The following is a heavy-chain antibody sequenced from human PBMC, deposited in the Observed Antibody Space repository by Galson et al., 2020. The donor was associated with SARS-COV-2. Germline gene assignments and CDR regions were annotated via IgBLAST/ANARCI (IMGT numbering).Heavy chain of an antibody. Sequence: SETLSLTCNVSGGSIINYYWNWIRQPPGKGPEWIGLIYYSGRTNYSPSLKTRVTMSVDPSKNQVSLNLRAVTAADTAVYYCARAPPHPYYSSGHTYFDYWGQGALVTVSS. CDR1: GGSIINYY. D-gene: IGHD3-22*01. CDR3: ARAPPHPYYSSGHTYFDY. V-gene: IGHV4-59*01. J-gene: IGHJ4*02. CDR2: IYYSGRT.